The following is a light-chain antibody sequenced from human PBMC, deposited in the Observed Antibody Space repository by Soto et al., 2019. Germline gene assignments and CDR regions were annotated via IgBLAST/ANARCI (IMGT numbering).Light chain of an antibody. V-gene: IGKV3-15*01. Sequence: IEMTQSPSTLSASPGDRATLSCRASQPVNNNLAWYQQKPGQAPRLLIYGVSTRATGISARFSGGGSVTEFTLTISSLQSEDFAVYNCQQYEKWPPSITFGQGTRLEIK. CDR1: QPVNNN. J-gene: IGKJ5*01. CDR2: GVS. CDR3: QQYEKWPPSIT.